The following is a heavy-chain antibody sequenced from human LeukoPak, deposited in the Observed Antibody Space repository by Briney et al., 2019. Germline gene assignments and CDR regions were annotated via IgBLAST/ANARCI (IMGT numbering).Heavy chain of an antibody. V-gene: IGHV4-4*09. CDR2: IYSSGTT. J-gene: IGHJ4*02. D-gene: IGHD6-6*01. CDR1: GGSIISYY. Sequence: PSETLSLTCTVSGGSIISYYWSWIRQPPGKGLEWIGYIYSSGTTNYNPSLKSPVTISVDTSKNQFSLKLTSVTAADTAGYYCAGLYSSSSWIDYWGQGTLVAVSS. CDR3: AGLYSSSSWIDY.